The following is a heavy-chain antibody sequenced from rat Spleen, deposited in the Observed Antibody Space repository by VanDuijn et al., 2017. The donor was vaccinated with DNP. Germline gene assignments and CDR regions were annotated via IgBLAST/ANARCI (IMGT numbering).Heavy chain of an antibody. J-gene: IGHJ2*01. CDR2: ISYDGRDT. D-gene: IGHD1-10*01. CDR1: GFTFSSFP. Sequence: EVQLVESGGGLVQPGRSMKFSCAATGFTFSSFPMGWVRQAPTKGLEWVATISYDGRDTYYRDSVKGRFTISREDAKSTLYLQMDSLRSEDAATYYCARHNNYFDYWGQGVMVTVSS. CDR3: ARHNNYFDY. V-gene: IGHV5-46*01.